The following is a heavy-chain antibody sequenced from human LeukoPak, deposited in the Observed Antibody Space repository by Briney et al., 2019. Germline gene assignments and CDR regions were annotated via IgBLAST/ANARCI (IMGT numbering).Heavy chain of an antibody. D-gene: IGHD3-22*01. J-gene: IGHJ4*02. CDR2: IIPIFGTA. Sequence: ASVKVSCEASGGTFSSYAISWVRQAPGQGLEWMGRIIPIFGTANYAQKFQGRVTITTDESTSTAYMELSSLRSEDTAVYYCAREGGYFDFDYWGQGTLVTVSS. V-gene: IGHV1-69*05. CDR1: GGTFSSYA. CDR3: AREGGYFDFDY.